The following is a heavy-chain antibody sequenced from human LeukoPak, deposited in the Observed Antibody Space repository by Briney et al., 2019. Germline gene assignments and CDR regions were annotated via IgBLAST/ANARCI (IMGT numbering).Heavy chain of an antibody. D-gene: IGHD3-22*01. J-gene: IGHJ4*02. CDR2: ISSSGHSI. CDR3: ARDLRVVITGSFDS. V-gene: IGHV3-48*03. Sequence: GGSLRLSCAASGFTFSNHQMNWVRQAPGKGLEWVSYISSSGHSIHYADSVKGRFTISRDNAKNSLYLQMNSLRAEDTALYYCARDLRVVITGSFDSWGQGTLVTVSS. CDR1: GFTFSNHQ.